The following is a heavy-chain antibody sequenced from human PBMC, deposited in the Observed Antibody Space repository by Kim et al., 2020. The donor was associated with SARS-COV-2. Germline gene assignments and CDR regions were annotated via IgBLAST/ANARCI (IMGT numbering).Heavy chain of an antibody. J-gene: IGHJ4*02. Sequence: ASVKVSCKASGYTFTSYAMHWVRQAPGQRLEWMGWINAGNGNTKYSQKFQGRVTITRDTSASTAYMELSSLRSEDTAVYYCARGPPPLWFGELWGPGDYWGQGTLVTVSS. CDR3: ARGPPPLWFGELWGPGDY. CDR1: GYTFTSYA. V-gene: IGHV1-3*01. CDR2: INAGNGNT. D-gene: IGHD3-10*01.